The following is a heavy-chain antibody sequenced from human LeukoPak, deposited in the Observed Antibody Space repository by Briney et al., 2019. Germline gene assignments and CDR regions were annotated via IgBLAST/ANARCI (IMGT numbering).Heavy chain of an antibody. J-gene: IGHJ4*02. D-gene: IGHD5-24*01. Sequence: GGSLRLSYAASGFTFSNFGMHWVRQAPGKGLEWVAVISYDGKNEYYTDSVKGRFTISRDNAKNTLYLQMNSLRVEDTAVYYCAKQMAVDYFDYWGQGTLVTVSS. V-gene: IGHV3-30*18. CDR1: GFTFSNFG. CDR2: ISYDGKNE. CDR3: AKQMAVDYFDY.